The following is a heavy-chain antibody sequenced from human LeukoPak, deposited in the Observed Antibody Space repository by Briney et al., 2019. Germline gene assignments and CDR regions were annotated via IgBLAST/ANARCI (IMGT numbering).Heavy chain of an antibody. CDR1: GFTVSSSD. V-gene: IGHV3-66*01. J-gene: IGHJ4*02. Sequence: PGGSLRLSCVASGFTVSSSDMNWVRQAPGKGLEWVSVIYSGGTTSYADSVKGRFTISRDNSKNTLYLQMNSLRAEDTAVYYCARDRRGYGGNFDYWGQGTLVTVYS. CDR3: ARDRRGYGGNFDY. D-gene: IGHD4-23*01. CDR2: IYSGGTT.